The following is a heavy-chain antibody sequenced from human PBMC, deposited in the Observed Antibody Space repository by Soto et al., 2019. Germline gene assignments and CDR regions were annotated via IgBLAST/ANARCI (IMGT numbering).Heavy chain of an antibody. Sequence: GGSLRLSCSASGFTXSSYAMHWVRQAPGKGLEYVSAISSNGGSTYYADSVKGRFTISRDNSKSTLYLQMSSLRAEDTAVYYCVKGGWEHSDAFDIWGQGTMVTVSS. CDR3: VKGGWEHSDAFDI. D-gene: IGHD1-26*01. CDR2: ISSNGGST. CDR1: GFTXSSYA. J-gene: IGHJ3*02. V-gene: IGHV3-64D*08.